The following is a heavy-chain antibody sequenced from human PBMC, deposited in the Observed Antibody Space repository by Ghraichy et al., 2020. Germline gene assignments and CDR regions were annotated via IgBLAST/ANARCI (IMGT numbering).Heavy chain of an antibody. V-gene: IGHV3-74*01. Sequence: GGSLRLSCAASGFTFSSYWMHWVRQAPGKGLVWVSRINSDGSSTSYADSVKGRFTISRDNAKNTLYLQMNSLRAEDTAVYYCARVNPNYDFWSGSHYGMDVWGQGTTVTVSS. J-gene: IGHJ6*02. D-gene: IGHD3-3*01. CDR3: ARVNPNYDFWSGSHYGMDV. CDR2: INSDGSST. CDR1: GFTFSSYW.